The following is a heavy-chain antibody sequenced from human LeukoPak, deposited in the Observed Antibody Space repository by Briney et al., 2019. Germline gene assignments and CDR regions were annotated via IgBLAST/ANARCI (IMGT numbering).Heavy chain of an antibody. J-gene: IGHJ3*02. D-gene: IGHD1-26*01. V-gene: IGHV1-2*02. CDR1: GYTFTGYY. Sequence: ASVKVSCKASGYTFTGYYMHWVRQAPGQGLEWMGWINPNSGGTNYAQKFQGRVTMTRDTSITTVYMELSRLTSDDTAVFYCARDRGGSYRHDAFDTLGQGTKVTVFS. CDR3: ARDRGGSYRHDAFDT. CDR2: INPNSGGT.